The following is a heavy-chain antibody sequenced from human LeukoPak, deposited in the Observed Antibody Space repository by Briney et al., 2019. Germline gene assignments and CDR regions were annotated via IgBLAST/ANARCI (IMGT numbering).Heavy chain of an antibody. CDR1: GYTFTGYY. CDR2: INPNSGDT. D-gene: IGHD6-19*01. J-gene: IGHJ4*02. Sequence: ASVKVSCKASGYTFTGYYMHWVRQAPGQGLEWMGWINPNSGDTNYAQIFQGRVTMTRDTSISTAYMELSRLKSDDTAHYYYASYRRGWSSHFDYWGQGTLVTVSS. V-gene: IGHV1-2*02. CDR3: ASYRRGWSSHFDY.